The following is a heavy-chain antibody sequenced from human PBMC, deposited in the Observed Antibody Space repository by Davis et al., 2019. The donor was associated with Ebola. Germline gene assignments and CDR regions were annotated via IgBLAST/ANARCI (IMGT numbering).Heavy chain of an antibody. CDR2: INPNSGGT. CDR3: ARTPPIVVVPAASYYYGMDV. Sequence: ASVKVSCKASGYTFTSYGISWVRQAPGQGLEWMGWINPNSGGTNYAQKLQGRVTITTDTSTSTAYMELRSLRSDDTAVYYCARTPPIVVVPAASYYYGMDVWGQGTTVTVSS. D-gene: IGHD2-2*01. J-gene: IGHJ6*02. V-gene: IGHV1-18*01. CDR1: GYTFTSYG.